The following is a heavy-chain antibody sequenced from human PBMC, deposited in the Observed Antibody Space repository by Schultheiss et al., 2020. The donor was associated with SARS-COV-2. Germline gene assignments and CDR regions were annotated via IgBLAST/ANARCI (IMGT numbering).Heavy chain of an antibody. CDR2: ISGSGGST. Sequence: GGSLRLSCAASGFTFSSYEMNWVRQAPGKGLEWVSAISGSGGSTYYADSVKGRFTISRDNAKNSLYLQMNSLRAEDTAVYYCARRRLGYSVFDYWGQGTLVTVSS. D-gene: IGHD5-18*01. CDR1: GFTFSSYE. V-gene: IGHV3-48*03. J-gene: IGHJ4*02. CDR3: ARRRLGYSVFDY.